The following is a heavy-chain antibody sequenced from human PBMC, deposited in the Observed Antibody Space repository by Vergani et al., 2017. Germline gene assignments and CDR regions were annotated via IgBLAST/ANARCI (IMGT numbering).Heavy chain of an antibody. V-gene: IGHV3-30*09. Sequence: QERLVESGGGVVQPGRSLRLSCAASGFTFSTDSMHWLRQAPGKGLEWVAFISHDGSQKSIADSVKGRFAISRDNSRSALYLQVASLRPEDTAMYYCARPGYDWNTAYAFHLWGQGTMVTVSS. CDR3: ARPGYDWNTAYAFHL. D-gene: IGHD1-1*01. J-gene: IGHJ3*01. CDR2: ISHDGSQK. CDR1: GFTFSTDS.